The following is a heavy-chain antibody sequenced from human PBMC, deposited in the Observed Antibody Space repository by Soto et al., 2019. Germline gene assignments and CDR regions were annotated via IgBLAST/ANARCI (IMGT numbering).Heavy chain of an antibody. CDR1: GFTFSDYY. CDR2: ISSSSSYT. J-gene: IGHJ4*02. V-gene: IGHV3-11*06. CDR3: ARDEGARGDCWSGYYKGPHFDY. D-gene: IGHD3-3*01. Sequence: PGGSLRLSCAASGFTFSDYYMSWIRQAPGKGLEWVSYISSSSSYTNYADSVKGRFTISRDNAKNSLYLQMNSLRAEDTAVYYCARDEGARGDCWSGYYKGPHFDYWGQGTLVTVSS.